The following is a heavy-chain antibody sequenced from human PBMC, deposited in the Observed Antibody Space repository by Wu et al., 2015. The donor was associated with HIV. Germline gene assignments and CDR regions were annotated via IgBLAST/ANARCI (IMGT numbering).Heavy chain of an antibody. Sequence: QVRLVQSGAEVKKPGSSVKVSCKASGGTFTSYAINWVRQAPGQGLEWMGGIIPMFGTPKYAQKFQDRVTITTDESTSTAYMELSSLRSEDTAIYYCASLASNYRSTIDWGQGTLVTVSS. D-gene: IGHD2-2*01. CDR2: IIPMFGTP. CDR1: GGTFTSYA. V-gene: IGHV1-69*05. J-gene: IGHJ4*02. CDR3: ASLASNYRSTID.